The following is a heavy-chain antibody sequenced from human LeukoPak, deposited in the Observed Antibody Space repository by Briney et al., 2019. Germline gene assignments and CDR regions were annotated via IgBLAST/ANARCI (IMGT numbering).Heavy chain of an antibody. CDR3: ARQEVVEDTFDI. V-gene: IGHV3-66*04. CDR2: IYSGGST. D-gene: IGHD2-15*01. J-gene: IGHJ3*02. Sequence: GGSLRLSCAASGFTFSNYNMNWVRQAPGKGLEWVSIIYSGGSTYYADSVKGRFTISRDNSKNTLYLQMNSLRAEDTAVYYCARQEVVEDTFDIWGQGTMVTVSS. CDR1: GFTFSNYN.